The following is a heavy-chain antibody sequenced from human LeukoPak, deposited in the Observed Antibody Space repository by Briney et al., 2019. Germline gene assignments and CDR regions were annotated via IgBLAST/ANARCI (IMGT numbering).Heavy chain of an antibody. CDR3: ARDQDVAAAGTWGSLDC. Sequence: PGGSLRLSCAASGFTFSYYGIHWVRQAPGKGLEWVAVISYDATNKYYTDSVKGRFTISRDNSKNTLYLQMNSLRAEDTAVYYCARDQDVAAAGTWGSLDCWGQGTLVTVSS. D-gene: IGHD6-13*01. CDR2: ISYDATNK. J-gene: IGHJ4*02. V-gene: IGHV3-30*03. CDR1: GFTFSYYG.